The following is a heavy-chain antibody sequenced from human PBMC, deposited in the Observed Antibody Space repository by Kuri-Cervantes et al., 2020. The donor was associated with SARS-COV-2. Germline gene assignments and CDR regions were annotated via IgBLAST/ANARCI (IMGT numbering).Heavy chain of an antibody. V-gene: IGHV1-24*01. CDR1: GYTLTELS. CDR3: ARDLKTSRETDY. D-gene: IGHD3-10*01. J-gene: IGHJ4*02. Sequence: ASVKVSCKVSGYTLTELSMHWVRQAPGKGLEWMGGFDPEDGETIYAQKFQGRVTMTEDTSTDTAYMELSSLRSEDTAVYYCARDLKTSRETDYWGQGTLVTVSS. CDR2: FDPEDGET.